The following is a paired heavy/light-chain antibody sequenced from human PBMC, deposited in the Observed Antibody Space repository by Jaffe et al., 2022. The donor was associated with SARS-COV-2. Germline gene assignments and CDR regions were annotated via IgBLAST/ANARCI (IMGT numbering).Light chain of an antibody. CDR1: SSDVGGYDY. V-gene: IGLV2-14*01. J-gene: IGLJ2*01. CDR2: AVN. CDR3: LSYTSTITLV. Sequence: QSALTQPASVSGSPGQSIAISCTGTSSDVGGYDYVSWYQHHPGTAPKLIIYAVNNRPSGVSDRFSGSKSGNTASLTITGLQPEDEGDYYCLSYTSTITLVFGGGTKLTVL.
Heavy chain of an antibody. CDR2: IDTNGNP. J-gene: IGHJ4*02. D-gene: IGHD1-1*01. CDR3: VRGTNESPGMDY. Sequence: QVQLVQSGSELKKPGASVRVSCKASGYTFTRYFMNWVRQAPGQGLEWMGNIDTNGNPSYAQGFRGRFVFSVDTSVNTAYLQINSPKAEDKAVYYCVRGTNESPGMDYWGQGTLVSVSS. V-gene: IGHV7-4-1*02. CDR1: GYTFTRYF.